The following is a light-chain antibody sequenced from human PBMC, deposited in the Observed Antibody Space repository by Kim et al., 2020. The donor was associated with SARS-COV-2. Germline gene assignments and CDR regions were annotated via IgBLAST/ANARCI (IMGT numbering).Light chain of an antibody. V-gene: IGLV2-23*02. CDR1: SSDVGNYNL. CDR2: EVS. CDR3: CSYAGSSTWV. Sequence: GQSITISCTGTSSDVGNYNLVSWYQQHPGNAPKLIIYEVSERPSGVSNRFSGSKSGNTASLTISGLQAEDDADYYCCSYAGSSTWVFGGGTQLTVL. J-gene: IGLJ3*02.